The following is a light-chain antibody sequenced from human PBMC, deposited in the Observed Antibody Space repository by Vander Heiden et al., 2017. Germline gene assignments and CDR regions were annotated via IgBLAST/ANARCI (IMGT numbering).Light chain of an antibody. V-gene: IGKV3-11*01. CDR2: DAS. CDR3: QQRSNWPPL. CDR1: QSVSSY. Sequence: PSSLSCSPGERATLSCRASQSVSSYLAWYQQKPGQAPRLLIYDASNRATGIPARFSGSGSGTDFTLTISSLEPEDFAVYYCQQRSNWPPLFGGGTKVEIK. J-gene: IGKJ4*01.